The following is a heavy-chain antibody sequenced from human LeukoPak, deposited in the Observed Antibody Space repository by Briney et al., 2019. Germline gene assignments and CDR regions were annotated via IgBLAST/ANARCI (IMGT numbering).Heavy chain of an antibody. CDR3: ARHDSGIVGATTDAFDI. V-gene: IGHV5-51*01. CDR2: IYPGDSDT. D-gene: IGHD1-26*01. J-gene: IGHJ3*02. CDR1: GYSFTSYW. Sequence: GESLKISCKGSGYSFTSYWIGWVRQMPGKGLEWMGIIYPGDSDTGYSPSFQGQVTISADKSISTAYLQWSSLKASDTAMYYCARHDSGIVGATTDAFDIWGQGTMATVSS.